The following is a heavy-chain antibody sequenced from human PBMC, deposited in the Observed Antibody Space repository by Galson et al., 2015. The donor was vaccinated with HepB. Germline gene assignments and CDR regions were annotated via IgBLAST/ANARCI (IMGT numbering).Heavy chain of an antibody. V-gene: IGHV3-23*01. CDR2: ISGSGGST. J-gene: IGHJ4*02. D-gene: IGHD2-2*01. CDR3: AKGRVQGKYQLSTIDY. Sequence: SLRLSCAASGFTFSSYAMSWVRQAPGKGLEWVSAISGSGGSTYYADSVKGRFTISRDNSKNTLYLQMNSLRAEDTAVYYCAKGRVQGKYQLSTIDYWGQGTLVTVSS. CDR1: GFTFSSYA.